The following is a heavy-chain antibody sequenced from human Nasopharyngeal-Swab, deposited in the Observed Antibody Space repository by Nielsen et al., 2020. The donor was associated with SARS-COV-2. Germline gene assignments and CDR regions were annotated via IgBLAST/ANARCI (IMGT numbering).Heavy chain of an antibody. D-gene: IGHD3-10*01. J-gene: IGHJ4*02. CDR1: GFSLSTRGVG. CDR2: IYWDDDK. CDR3: AHSPTMVRGVSFDY. Sequence: SGPTLVKPTQTLTLTCTFSGFSLSTRGVGVGWIRQPPGKALEWLALIYWDDDKRYSPSLKSRLTITKDTSKNQVVLTMTNMDPVDTATYYCAHSPTMVRGVSFDYWGQGTLVTVSS. V-gene: IGHV2-5*02.